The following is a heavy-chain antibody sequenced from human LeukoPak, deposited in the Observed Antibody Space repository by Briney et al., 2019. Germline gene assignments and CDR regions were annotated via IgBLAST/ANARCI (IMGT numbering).Heavy chain of an antibody. CDR3: ARDTGGYYDSSGYYDY. CDR2: TYYRSKWYN. V-gene: IGHV6-1*01. J-gene: IGHJ4*02. CDR1: GDSVSSNSAA. Sequence: SQTLSLTCAISGDSVSSNSAAWNWIRQSPSRGLEWLGSTYYRSKWYNDYAVSVKSRITINPDTSKNQFSLQLNSVTPEDTAVYYCARDTGGYYDSSGYYDYWGQGTLVTVSS. D-gene: IGHD3-22*01.